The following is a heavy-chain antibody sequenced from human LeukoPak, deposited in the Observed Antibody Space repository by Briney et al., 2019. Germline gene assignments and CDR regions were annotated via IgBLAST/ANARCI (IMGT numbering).Heavy chain of an antibody. Sequence: ASVKVSCKASGYTFTSYDINWVRQATGQGLEWMGWMNPNSGNIGYAQKFQGRVTMTRNTSISTAYMELSSLRSEDTAVYYCARGLLRHHAFDIWGQGTMVTVSS. CDR1: GYTFTSYD. V-gene: IGHV1-8*01. CDR3: ARGLLRHHAFDI. CDR2: MNPNSGNI. D-gene: IGHD4-17*01. J-gene: IGHJ3*02.